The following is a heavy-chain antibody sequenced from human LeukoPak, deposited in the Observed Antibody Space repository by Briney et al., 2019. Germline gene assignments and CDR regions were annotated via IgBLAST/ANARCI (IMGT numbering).Heavy chain of an antibody. Sequence: ASVKVSCKVSGYTLTELSMHWVRQAPGKGLELMGGFDPEDGETIYAQKFQGRVTMTEDTSTDTAYMELSSLRSEDTAVYYCATVRYNWNYFDYWGQGTLVTVSS. CDR2: FDPEDGET. V-gene: IGHV1-24*01. CDR3: ATVRYNWNYFDY. D-gene: IGHD1-20*01. J-gene: IGHJ4*02. CDR1: GYTLTELS.